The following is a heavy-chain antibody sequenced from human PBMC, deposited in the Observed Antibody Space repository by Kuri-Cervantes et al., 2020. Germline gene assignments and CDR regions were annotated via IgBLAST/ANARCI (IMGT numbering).Heavy chain of an antibody. CDR3: ARTNWGSFYFDY. V-gene: IGHV4-38-2*01. D-gene: IGHD7-27*01. CDR2: MYHSGNN. CDR1: GYSISSGYY. Sequence: SQTLSLTCAVSGYSISSGYYWGWIRQPPGKGLEWIGSMYHSGNNDYNASLKSRVTISVDTSKNQFSLKLNSVTAADTAVYYCARTNWGSFYFDYWGQGTLVTVSS. J-gene: IGHJ4*02.